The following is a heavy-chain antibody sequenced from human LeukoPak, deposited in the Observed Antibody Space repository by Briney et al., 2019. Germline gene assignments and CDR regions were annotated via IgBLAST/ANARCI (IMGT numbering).Heavy chain of an antibody. CDR1: GFTFSSYA. J-gene: IGHJ4*02. CDR2: ISASGGST. D-gene: IGHD4-17*01. CDR3: ATHSGDYTAPLDY. Sequence: GGSLRLSCAASGFTFSSYAMSWVRQAPGKGLEWVSSISASGGSTYYADSVKGRFTISRGNSKNTLYLQMNSLRAEDTAVYYCATHSGDYTAPLDYWGQGTLVTVSS. V-gene: IGHV3-23*01.